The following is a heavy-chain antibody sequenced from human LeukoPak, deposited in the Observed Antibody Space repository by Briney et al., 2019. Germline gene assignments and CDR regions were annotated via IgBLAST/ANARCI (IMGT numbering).Heavy chain of an antibody. Sequence: WASVKVSCKASGYTFTGYYMHWVRQVPGQGLEWMGWINPNSGGTNYAQKFQGRVTMTRDTSISTAYMELSRLRSDDTAVYYCARNDAARRPYYCYYYMDVWGKGTTVTVSS. D-gene: IGHD6-6*01. CDR2: INPNSGGT. J-gene: IGHJ6*03. CDR3: ARNDAARRPYYCYYYMDV. V-gene: IGHV1-2*02. CDR1: GYTFTGYY.